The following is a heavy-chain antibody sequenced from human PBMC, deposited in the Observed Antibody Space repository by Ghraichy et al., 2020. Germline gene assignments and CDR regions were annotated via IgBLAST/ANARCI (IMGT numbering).Heavy chain of an antibody. CDR1: GDSLSGYY. CDR2: IHYSGTT. J-gene: IGHJ6*02. V-gene: IGHV4-59*01. CDR3: ARLRAMTPTHNFYHSLDV. Sequence: SQTLSLTCAISGDSLSGYYWSWIRQPPGKGLEWIGYIHYSGTTKYDPSFESRVTLSVDMAKNQFSLGLSSVTAADTATYYCARLRAMTPTHNFYHSLDVWGRGTTVTVSS.